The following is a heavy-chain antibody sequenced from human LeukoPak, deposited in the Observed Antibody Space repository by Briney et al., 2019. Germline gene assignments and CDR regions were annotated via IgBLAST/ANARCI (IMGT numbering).Heavy chain of an antibody. CDR2: IYTSGST. D-gene: IGHD3-3*01. J-gene: IGHJ4*02. V-gene: IGHV4-61*02. Sequence: SETLSLTCTVSGGSISSGNYYWTWIRQPAGKGLEWIGRIYTSGSTNYNPSLKSRVTISVDTSKNQFSLKLSSVTAADTAVYYRARDNTISGHYEVGYWGQGTLVTVSS. CDR3: ARDNTISGHYEVGY. CDR1: GGSISSGNYY.